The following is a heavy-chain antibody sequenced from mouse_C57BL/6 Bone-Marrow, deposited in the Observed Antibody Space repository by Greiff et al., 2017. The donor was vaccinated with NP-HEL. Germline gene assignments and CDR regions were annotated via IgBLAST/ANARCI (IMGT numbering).Heavy chain of an antibody. Sequence: EVQLQQSGPELVKPGASVKISCKASGYSFTDYNMNWVKQSNGKSLEWIGVINPNYGTTSYNQKFKGKATLTVDQSSSTAYMQLNSLTSEDSAVYYWARWGVVGGDYAMDYWGQGTSVTVSS. J-gene: IGHJ4*01. D-gene: IGHD1-1*01. V-gene: IGHV1-39*01. CDR3: ARWGVVGGDYAMDY. CDR1: GYSFTDYN. CDR2: INPNYGTT.